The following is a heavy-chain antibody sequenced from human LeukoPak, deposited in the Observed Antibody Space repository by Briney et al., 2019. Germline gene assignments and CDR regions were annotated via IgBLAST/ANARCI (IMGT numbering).Heavy chain of an antibody. CDR3: ARAQQLAPGGWFDP. V-gene: IGHV1-2*02. Sequence: ASVKVSCKASGYTFTGYYMHWVRQAPGQGLEWMGWINPNSGGTNYAQKFQGRVTMTRDTSISTAYMELSRLRSDDTAVYYCARAQQLAPGGWFDPWGQGTLVTVSS. J-gene: IGHJ5*02. D-gene: IGHD6-13*01. CDR2: INPNSGGT. CDR1: GYTFTGYY.